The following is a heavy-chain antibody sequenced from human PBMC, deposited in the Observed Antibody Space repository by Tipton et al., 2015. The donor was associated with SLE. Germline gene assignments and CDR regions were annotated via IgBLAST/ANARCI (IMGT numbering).Heavy chain of an antibody. Sequence: GSLRLSCAASGFTVSSNYMTWVRQAPGKGLEWVSSISSSSSYIDYADSLKGRFTVSRDNAKNSLYLQMNALRVEDTAVYYCARAGWGDSRFDAFDVWGQGTMVTVSS. V-gene: IGHV3-21*01. D-gene: IGHD3-10*01. CDR1: GFTVSSNY. J-gene: IGHJ3*01. CDR2: ISSSSSYI. CDR3: ARAGWGDSRFDAFDV.